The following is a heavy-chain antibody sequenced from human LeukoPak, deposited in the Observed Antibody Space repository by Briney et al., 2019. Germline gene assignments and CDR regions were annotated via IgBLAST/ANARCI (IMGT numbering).Heavy chain of an antibody. CDR1: GFLVSNKY. Sequence: PGGSLRLSCAASGFLVSNKYMAWVRQTPGKGLEWVSVIYTGGSTYYADSVKGRFTISRDNPKNTVHLQMNRLRVEDTAVYYCATTVISGSDGMDVWGQGTTVTVSS. CDR2: IYTGGST. CDR3: ATTVISGSDGMDV. V-gene: IGHV3-53*01. D-gene: IGHD4-11*01. J-gene: IGHJ6*02.